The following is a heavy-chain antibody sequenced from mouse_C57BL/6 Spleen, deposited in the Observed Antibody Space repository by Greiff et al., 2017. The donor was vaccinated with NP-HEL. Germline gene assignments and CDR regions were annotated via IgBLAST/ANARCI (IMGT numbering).Heavy chain of an antibody. Sequence: EVQLQESGGGLVKPGGSLKLSCAASGFTFSSYAMSWVRQTPEKRLEWVATISDGGSYTYYPDNVKGRFTISRDNAKNNLYLQMSHLKSEDTAMYYCARVPFTTVVAYYAMDYWGQGTSVTVSS. D-gene: IGHD1-1*01. J-gene: IGHJ4*01. V-gene: IGHV5-4*01. CDR3: ARVPFTTVVAYYAMDY. CDR2: ISDGGSYT. CDR1: GFTFSSYA.